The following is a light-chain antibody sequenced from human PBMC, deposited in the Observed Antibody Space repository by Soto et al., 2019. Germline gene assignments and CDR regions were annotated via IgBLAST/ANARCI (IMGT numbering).Light chain of an antibody. J-gene: IGKJ4*01. CDR1: QTVSGS. CDR3: QQYASSPLT. Sequence: IVLTQSPAILSLSPGEKATLSCRASQTVSGSLGWYQQKPGQAPRLIIYAAPVRATGIPARFSGSGSGTDFTLTISRLEPEDFAVFYCQQYASSPLTFGGGTKVDIK. V-gene: IGKV3-20*01. CDR2: AAP.